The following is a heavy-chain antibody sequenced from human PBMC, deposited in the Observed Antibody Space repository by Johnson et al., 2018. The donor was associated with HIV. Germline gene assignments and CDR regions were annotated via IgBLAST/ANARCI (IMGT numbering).Heavy chain of an antibody. CDR2: TSYDGGNK. Sequence: QVQLVESGGGLVKPGGSLRLSCAASGFTFSSYGMHWVRQAPGQGLEWVAVTSYDGGNKYYAESLKGRLTISRDTSKNTVYLQMNRLRAEDKAVYYCARERDYYDSFWLDHDAFDIWGQGTMVTVSS. V-gene: IGHV3-30*03. D-gene: IGHD3-22*01. CDR3: ARERDYYDSFWLDHDAFDI. J-gene: IGHJ3*02. CDR1: GFTFSSYG.